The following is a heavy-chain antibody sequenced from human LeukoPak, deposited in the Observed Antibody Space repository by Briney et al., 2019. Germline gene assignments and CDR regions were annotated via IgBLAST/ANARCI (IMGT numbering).Heavy chain of an antibody. J-gene: IGHJ5*02. CDR2: ITKSGDQT. CDR1: GITFSNSA. V-gene: IGHV3-21*01. Sequence: GGSLRLSCVPSGITFSNSALSWVRQAPGKGLEWVSTITKSGDQTHYADSVRGLFTISRDNAENSLHLHMSSLRAEDTAVYYCATPPLVTWFDPWGQGTLVTVSS. CDR3: ATPPLVTWFDP. D-gene: IGHD4-23*01.